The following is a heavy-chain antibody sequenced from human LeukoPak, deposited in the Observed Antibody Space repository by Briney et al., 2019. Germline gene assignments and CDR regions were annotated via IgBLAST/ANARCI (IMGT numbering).Heavy chain of an antibody. CDR3: ARVSSPWSPRDAFDI. J-gene: IGHJ3*02. CDR2: TYYKSKWYS. Sequence: SQTLSLTCAISGDSVSSNSATWNWIRQSPSRGLEWLGRTYYKSKWYSDYAVSVKSRITINSDTSKNQFSLQLNSVTPEDTAVYYCARVSSPWSPRDAFDIWGQGTVVTVSS. CDR1: GDSVSSNSAT. V-gene: IGHV6-1*01. D-gene: IGHD1-26*01.